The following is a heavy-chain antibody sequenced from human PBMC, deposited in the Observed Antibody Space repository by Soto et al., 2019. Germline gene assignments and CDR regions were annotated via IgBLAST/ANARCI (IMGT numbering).Heavy chain of an antibody. CDR2: INHSGST. CDR3: ARGQAYYDFWSGYLPHYGMDV. Sequence: SETLSLTCAVYGGSFSGYYWSWIRQPPGKGLEWIGEINHSGSTNYNPSLKSRVTISVDTSKSQFSLKLSSVTAADTAVYYCARGQAYYDFWSGYLPHYGMDVWGQGTTVTVSS. CDR1: GGSFSGYY. J-gene: IGHJ6*02. D-gene: IGHD3-3*01. V-gene: IGHV4-34*01.